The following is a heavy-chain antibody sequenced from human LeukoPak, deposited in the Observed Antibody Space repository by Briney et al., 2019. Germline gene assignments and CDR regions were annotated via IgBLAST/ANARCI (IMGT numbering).Heavy chain of an antibody. CDR1: GYTFTSCG. J-gene: IGHJ3*02. D-gene: IGHD1-26*01. V-gene: IGHV1-18*01. Sequence: ASVKVSCKASGYTFTSCGISWVRQAPGQGLEWMGWISAYNGNTNYAQKLQGRVTMTTDTSTSTAYMELRSLRSDDTAVYYCARPYSGSHGDAFDIWGQGTMVTVSS. CDR3: ARPYSGSHGDAFDI. CDR2: ISAYNGNT.